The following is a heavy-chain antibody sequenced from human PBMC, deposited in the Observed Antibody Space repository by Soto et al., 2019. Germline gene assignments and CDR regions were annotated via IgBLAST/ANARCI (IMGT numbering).Heavy chain of an antibody. CDR2: IGESGTPT. V-gene: IGHV3-23*01. J-gene: IGHJ6*02. CDR1: GFTFSSYA. CDR3: ARYIPGVRYYGMDV. Sequence: GGSLRLSCAASGFTFSSYAMKWVRQAPGKGLEWVSLIGESGTPTYYADSVKGRFTISRDNSGNTLFLEMYSLRAEDTAVYYCARYIPGVRYYGMDVWGQGTSVTVSS. D-gene: IGHD2-2*01.